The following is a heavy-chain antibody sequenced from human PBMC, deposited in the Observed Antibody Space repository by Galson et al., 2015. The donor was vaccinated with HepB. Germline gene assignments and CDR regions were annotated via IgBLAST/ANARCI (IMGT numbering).Heavy chain of an antibody. CDR1: GFTFSNAW. J-gene: IGHJ4*02. CDR3: TTDQNYYDSSGYHIAYFDC. CDR2: IKSKTDGGTT. V-gene: IGHV3-15*07. D-gene: IGHD3-22*01. Sequence: SLRLSCAASGFTFSNAWMNWVRQAPGKGLEWVGRIKSKTDGGTTDYAAPVKVRFTISRDDSKNTLYLQMNSLKTEDTAVYYCTTDQNYYDSSGYHIAYFDCWGQGTLVTVSS.